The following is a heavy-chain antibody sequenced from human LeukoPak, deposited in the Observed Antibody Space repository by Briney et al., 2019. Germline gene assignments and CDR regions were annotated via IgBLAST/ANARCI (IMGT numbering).Heavy chain of an antibody. CDR3: ARRGYYYDSSHYYYFDY. CDR2: IYHSGST. CDR1: GVSITSYY. Sequence: PSETLSLTCTVSGVSITSYYWSWIRQPPGKGLEWIGAIYHSGSTNDNPSLKSRVTTSVDTSKNQFSLKLSSVTAADTAVYYCARRGYYYDSSHYYYFDYWGQGTLVTVSS. D-gene: IGHD3-22*01. V-gene: IGHV4-59*08. J-gene: IGHJ4*02.